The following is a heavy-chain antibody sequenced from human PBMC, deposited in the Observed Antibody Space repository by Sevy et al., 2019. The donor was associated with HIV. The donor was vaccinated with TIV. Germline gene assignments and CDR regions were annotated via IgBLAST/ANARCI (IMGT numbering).Heavy chain of an antibody. CDR1: GFTFSSYA. V-gene: IGHV3-23*01. J-gene: IGHJ4*02. D-gene: IGHD3-22*01. CDR3: AKYRSNYYDSSGYYYWGYFDY. Sequence: GRSLRLSCAASGFTFSSYAMSWVRQAPGKGLEWVSAISGSGGSTYYADSVKGRFTISRDNSKNTLYLQMNSLRAEDTAVYYCAKYRSNYYDSSGYYYWGYFDYWGQGTLVTVSS. CDR2: ISGSGGST.